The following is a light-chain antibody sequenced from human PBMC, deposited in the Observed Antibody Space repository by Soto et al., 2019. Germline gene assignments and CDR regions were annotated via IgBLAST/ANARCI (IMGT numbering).Light chain of an antibody. Sequence: ETVLTQSPGTLSLSPGERATLSCRASQSVSSSHLTWYQQKPGQAPRLLIYGASSRATGIPDRFSGSGSGTDFTLTIRRLEPEDFALYYCQQFASSPWTFGQGTKVEIK. CDR3: QQFASSPWT. V-gene: IGKV3-20*01. J-gene: IGKJ1*01. CDR2: GAS. CDR1: QSVSSSH.